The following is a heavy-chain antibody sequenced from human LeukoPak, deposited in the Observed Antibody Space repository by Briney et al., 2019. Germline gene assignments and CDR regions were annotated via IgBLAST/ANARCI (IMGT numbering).Heavy chain of an antibody. D-gene: IGHD4-11*01. CDR2: IYYSGST. Sequence: PSETLSLTCTVSGGSISSSSYYWGWIRQPPGKGLEWIGRIYYSGSTSYTPSLKSRVTISVDTSKNQFYLKLSSVTAADTAVYYCARDGDYTLRWFDPWGQGTLVTVSS. V-gene: IGHV4-39*07. J-gene: IGHJ5*02. CDR3: ARDGDYTLRWFDP. CDR1: GGSISSSSYY.